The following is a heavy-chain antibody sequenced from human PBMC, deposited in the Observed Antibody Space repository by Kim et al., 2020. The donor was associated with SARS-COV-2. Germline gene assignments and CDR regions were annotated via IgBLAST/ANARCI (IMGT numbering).Heavy chain of an antibody. V-gene: IGHV3-48*02. J-gene: IGHJ6*01. CDR2: ISSSSSTV. CDR1: GFNFNSYS. D-gene: IGHD3-10*01. CDR3: ARCPLSMTMVRGMITTTLLDYYYMDA. Sequence: GGSLRLSCTVSGFNFNSYSMNWVRQAPGKGLEWVSYISSSSSTVYYAGSVRGRFTISRDNAKNSLFVQMNSLRDDDTAVYYCARCPLSMTMVRGMITTTLLDYYYMDAWGEATTLTLSS.